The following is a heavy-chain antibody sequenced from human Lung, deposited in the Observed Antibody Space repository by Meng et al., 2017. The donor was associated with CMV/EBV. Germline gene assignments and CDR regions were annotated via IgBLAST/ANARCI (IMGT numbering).Heavy chain of an antibody. Sequence: KASVYPFSSYDINWVRQATGLGLEWMGWMDPNSGNTGYAQKFQGRVTFTRNTSISTAYMELSSLRSEDTAVYYCARARIAALLAFDHWGQGTLVTVSS. CDR2: MDPNSGNT. CDR1: VYPFSSYD. V-gene: IGHV1-8*03. CDR3: ARARIAALLAFDH. J-gene: IGHJ4*02. D-gene: IGHD6-13*01.